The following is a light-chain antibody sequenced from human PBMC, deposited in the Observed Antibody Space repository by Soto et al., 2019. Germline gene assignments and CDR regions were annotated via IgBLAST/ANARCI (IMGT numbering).Light chain of an antibody. CDR3: CTFAGRYSYV. J-gene: IGLJ1*01. V-gene: IGLV2-11*01. CDR2: DVA. CDR1: SSDVGSYNF. Sequence: QSALTHPRSVSGSPGQSVTISCTGTSSDVGSYNFVSWHQQHPGKAPKLMIYDVAKRPSGVPDRFSGSKSGNTASLTISGLQAEDEADYYCCTFAGRYSYVFGSGTKVTVL.